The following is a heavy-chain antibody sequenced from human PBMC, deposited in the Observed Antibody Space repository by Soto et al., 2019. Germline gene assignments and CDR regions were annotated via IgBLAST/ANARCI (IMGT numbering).Heavy chain of an antibody. CDR1: GFTFSSYA. D-gene: IGHD1-1*01. J-gene: IGHJ6*02. CDR2: ISYDGSNK. V-gene: IGHV3-30-3*01. CDR3: ARDAGTPLSYGMDV. Sequence: GGSLRLSCAASGFTFSSYAMHWVRQAPGKGLEWVAVISYDGSNKYYADSVKGRFTISRDNSKNTLYLQMNSLRAEDTAVYYCARDAGTPLSYGMDVWGQGTTVTVSS.